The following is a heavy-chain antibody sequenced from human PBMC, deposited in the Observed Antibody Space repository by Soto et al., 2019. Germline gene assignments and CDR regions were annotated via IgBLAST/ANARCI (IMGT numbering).Heavy chain of an antibody. D-gene: IGHD6-19*01. J-gene: IGHJ4*02. CDR2: ISSGEVTV. Sequence: QVQLVESGGGLVKPGGSLRLSCAASGFTFSNYYMTWIRQAPGKGLECLSYISSGEVTVYYADSVKGRFTISRDNTKNSLYLQMTTLRDEDTAVYYCARVSASGCHVNGRDYFDSWGQGTLVTVSS. CDR3: ARVSASGCHVNGRDYFDS. CDR1: GFTFSNYY. V-gene: IGHV3-11*01.